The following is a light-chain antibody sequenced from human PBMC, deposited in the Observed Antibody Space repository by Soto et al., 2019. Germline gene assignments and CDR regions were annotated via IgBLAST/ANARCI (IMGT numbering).Light chain of an antibody. CDR2: GAS. CDR1: QSVSRSY. V-gene: IGKV3-20*01. CDR3: QHYGTSAL. Sequence: EIVLTQSPGTLSLSPGERATLSCRTSQSVSRSYLAWYQQKPGQAPRLLIYGASSRATGIPDSFSVSASGTDFTLIISRLEPEDFAVYYCQHYGTSALFGPGTRVDLK. J-gene: IGKJ3*01.